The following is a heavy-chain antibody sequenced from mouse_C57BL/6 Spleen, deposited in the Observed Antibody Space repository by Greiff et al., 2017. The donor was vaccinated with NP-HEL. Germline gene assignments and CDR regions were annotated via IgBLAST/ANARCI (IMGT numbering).Heavy chain of an antibody. CDR3: VTTDSSGDTWFAY. CDR1: GYSFTDYN. Sequence: EVKLQESGPELVKPGASVKISCKASGYSFTDYNMNWVKQSNGKSLEWIGVINPNYGTTSYNQKFKGKATLTVDQSSSTAYMQLNSLTSEDSAVYYCVTTDSSGDTWFAYWGQGTLVTVSA. V-gene: IGHV1-39*01. CDR2: INPNYGTT. D-gene: IGHD3-2*02. J-gene: IGHJ3*01.